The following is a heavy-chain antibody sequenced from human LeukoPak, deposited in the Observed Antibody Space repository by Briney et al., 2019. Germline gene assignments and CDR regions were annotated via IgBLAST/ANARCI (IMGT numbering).Heavy chain of an antibody. CDR1: GFTFSSYS. CDR2: ISGSGGST. V-gene: IGHV3-23*01. D-gene: IGHD3-22*01. J-gene: IGHJ4*02. Sequence: GGSLRLSCAASGFTFSSYSMSWVRQAPGKGLEWVSAISGSGGSTYYADSVKGRFTISRDNSKNTLYLQMNSLRAEDTAVYYCARFYDSSGYSLTYYFDYWGQGTLVTVSS. CDR3: ARFYDSSGYSLTYYFDY.